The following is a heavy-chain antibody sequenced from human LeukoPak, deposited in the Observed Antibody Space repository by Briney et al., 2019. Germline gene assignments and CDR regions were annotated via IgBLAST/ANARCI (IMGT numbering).Heavy chain of an antibody. CDR2: INPNSGGT. D-gene: IGHD2-2*01. J-gene: IGHJ3*02. CDR3: ARAYCSSTSCDDAFDI. V-gene: IGHV1-2*02. CDR1: GYTFTGYY. Sequence: ASVKVSCKASGYTFTGYYMHWVRQAPGQGLEWMGWINPNSGGTNYAQKFQGRVTMTRDTSISTAYMKLSRLRSDDTAVYYCARAYCSSTSCDDAFDIWGQGTMVTVSS.